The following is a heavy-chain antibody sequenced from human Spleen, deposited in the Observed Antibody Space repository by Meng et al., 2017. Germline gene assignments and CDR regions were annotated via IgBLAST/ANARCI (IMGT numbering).Heavy chain of an antibody. Sequence: SETLSLTCAVYGGSFSGYYWSWIRQPPGKGLEWIGEINHSGSTNYNPSLKSRVTISVDTSKNQFSLKLSSVTAAYTAVYYCARAGLGVVVVAATFDYWGQGTLVTVSS. D-gene: IGHD2-15*01. CDR3: ARAGLGVVVVAATFDY. CDR1: GGSFSGYY. V-gene: IGHV4-34*01. CDR2: INHSGST. J-gene: IGHJ4*02.